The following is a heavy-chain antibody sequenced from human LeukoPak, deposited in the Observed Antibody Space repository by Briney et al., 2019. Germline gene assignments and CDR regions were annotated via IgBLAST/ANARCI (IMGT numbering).Heavy chain of an antibody. CDR3: ARGHHTYDSSAVDY. CDR1: GFTFNTYA. CDR2: ISYDGSDK. V-gene: IGHV3-30-3*01. D-gene: IGHD3-22*01. Sequence: PGGSLRLSCVASGFTFNTYAMHWVRQAPGKGLEWVAVISYDGSDKYYADSVKGRFTISRDNSKNTLYLQMNSLRAEDTAVYYCARGHHTYDSSAVDYWGQGTLVTVSS. J-gene: IGHJ4*02.